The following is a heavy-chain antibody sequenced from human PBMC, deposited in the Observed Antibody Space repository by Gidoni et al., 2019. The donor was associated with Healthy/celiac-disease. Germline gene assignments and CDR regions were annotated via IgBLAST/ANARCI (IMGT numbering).Heavy chain of an antibody. J-gene: IGHJ2*01. Sequence: QITLKESGPTLVKPTQTLTLTCPFSGFSLSTSGVGVGWIRQPPGKALEWLALIYWDDDKRYSPSLKSRLTITKDTSKNQVVLTMTNMDPVDTATYYCAHSYSSSWSHHWYFDLWGRGTLVTVSS. D-gene: IGHD6-13*01. CDR1: GFSLSTSGVG. CDR2: IYWDDDK. V-gene: IGHV2-5*02. CDR3: AHSYSSSWSHHWYFDL.